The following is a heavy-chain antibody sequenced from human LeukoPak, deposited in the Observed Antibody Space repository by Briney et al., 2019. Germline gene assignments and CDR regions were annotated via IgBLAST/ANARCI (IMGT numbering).Heavy chain of an antibody. CDR3: ARRAGGNYYYGMDV. CDR1: GFTFSSYD. V-gene: IGHV3-13*01. J-gene: IGHJ6*02. CDR2: IGTAGDT. D-gene: IGHD1-14*01. Sequence: GGSLRLSCAASGFTFSSYDMHWVRQATGKGLEWVSAIGTAGDTYYPGSVKGRFTISRENAKNSLYLQMNSLRAGDTAVYYCARRAGGNYYYGMDVWGQGTTVTVSS.